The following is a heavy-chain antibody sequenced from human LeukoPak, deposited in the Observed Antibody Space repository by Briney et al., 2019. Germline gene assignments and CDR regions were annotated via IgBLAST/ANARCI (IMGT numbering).Heavy chain of an antibody. CDR3: ARDRNYYGSGSRPYYFDY. CDR1: GGTFSRYA. D-gene: IGHD3-10*01. CDR2: IIPIFGTA. V-gene: IGHV1-69*05. Sequence: GASVKVSCKASGGTFSRYAISWVRQAPGQGLEWMGGIIPIFGTANYAQKFQGRVTITTDESTSTAYMELSSLRSEDTAVYYCARDRNYYGSGSRPYYFDYWGQGTLVTVSS. J-gene: IGHJ4*02.